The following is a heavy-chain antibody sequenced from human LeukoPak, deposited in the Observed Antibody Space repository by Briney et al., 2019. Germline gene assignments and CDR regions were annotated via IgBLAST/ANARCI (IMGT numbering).Heavy chain of an antibody. CDR2: INAYNCKK. Sequence: ASVQVSCQGCVCTFLHYVISGLGPAPGRGRAGMGWINAYNCKKYFVQKLQGRATMTTDTSTSTAYMELRSLRSDGTAVYYCARDGENQLLYASYYYYGIDVWGQGTTVTVSS. J-gene: IGHJ6*02. V-gene: IGHV1-18*01. CDR1: VCTFLHYV. D-gene: IGHD2-2*02. CDR3: ARDGENQLLYASYYYYGIDV.